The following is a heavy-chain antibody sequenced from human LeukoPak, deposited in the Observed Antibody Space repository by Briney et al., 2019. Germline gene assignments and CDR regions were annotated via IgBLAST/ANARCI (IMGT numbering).Heavy chain of an antibody. J-gene: IGHJ3*02. Sequence: SETLSLTCTVSGGSISSSSYYWGWIRQPPGKGLEWIGSIYYSGSTYYNPSLKSRVTISVDTSKNQFSLKLSSVTAADTAVYYCARPITQQLAYAFDIWGQGTMVTVSS. V-gene: IGHV4-39*07. CDR1: GGSISSSSYY. D-gene: IGHD6-13*01. CDR3: ARPITQQLAYAFDI. CDR2: IYYSGST.